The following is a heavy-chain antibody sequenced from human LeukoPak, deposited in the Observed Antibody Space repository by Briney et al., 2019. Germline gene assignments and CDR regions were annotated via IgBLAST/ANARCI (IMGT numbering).Heavy chain of an antibody. CDR2: ISGSGGST. V-gene: IGHV3-23*01. CDR1: GFTFSSYA. CDR3: AKEGGYPTVTTVPTFDY. Sequence: GGSLRLSCAASGFTFSSYAMSWVRQAPGKGLEWVSAISGSGGSTYYADSVKGRFTISRDNSKNTLYLQTNSLRAEDTAVYYCAKEGGYPTVTTVPTFDYWGQGTLVTVSS. D-gene: IGHD4-17*01. J-gene: IGHJ4*02.